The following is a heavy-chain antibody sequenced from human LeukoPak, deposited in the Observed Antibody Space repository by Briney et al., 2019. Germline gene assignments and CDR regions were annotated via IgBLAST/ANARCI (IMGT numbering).Heavy chain of an antibody. Sequence: SETLSLTCTVSGGSISSGGYYWSWIRQHPGKGLEWIGYIYYSGSTYYNPSLKSRVTISVDTSKNQFSLKLSSVTAADTAVYYCARDRADYGDYAGMDVWGQGTTVTVSS. CDR3: ARDRADYGDYAGMDV. J-gene: IGHJ6*02. CDR2: IYYSGST. V-gene: IGHV4-31*03. CDR1: GGSISSGGYY. D-gene: IGHD4-17*01.